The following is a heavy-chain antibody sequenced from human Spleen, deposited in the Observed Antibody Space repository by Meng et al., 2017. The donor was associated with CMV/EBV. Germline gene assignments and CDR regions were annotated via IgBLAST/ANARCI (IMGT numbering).Heavy chain of an antibody. Sequence: SCVVSGLNFIDAWVTWVRQVPGKGLEWIGLTRGRSGGETYAAPVKGTFIISRDDSKSTVYLQMNSLKTEDTALYFCAWMNTVTSVGQWGRGTLVTVSS. V-gene: IGHV3-15*01. D-gene: IGHD4-17*01. CDR1: GLNFIDAW. CDR2: TRGRSGGET. J-gene: IGHJ4*02. CDR3: AWMNTVTSVGQ.